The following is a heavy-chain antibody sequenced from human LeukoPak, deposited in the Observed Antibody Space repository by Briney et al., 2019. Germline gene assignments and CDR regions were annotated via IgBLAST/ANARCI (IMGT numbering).Heavy chain of an antibody. CDR2: INPNSGGT. D-gene: IGHD2-15*01. CDR1: GYTFTGYD. J-gene: IGHJ4*02. CDR3: ARDRYCSGGSCYPFDY. Sequence: ASVKVSCKASGYTFTGYDINWVRQATGQGLEWMGWINPNSGGTNYAQKFQGRVTMTRDTSISTAYMELSRLRSDDTAVYYCARDRYCSGGSCYPFDYWGQGTLVTVSS. V-gene: IGHV1-2*02.